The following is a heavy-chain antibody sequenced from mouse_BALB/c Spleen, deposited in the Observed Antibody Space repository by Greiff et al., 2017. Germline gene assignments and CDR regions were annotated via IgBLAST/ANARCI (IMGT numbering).Heavy chain of an antibody. CDR1: GDSITSGY. CDR3: ARSPYGNYGGWFAY. J-gene: IGHJ3*01. D-gene: IGHD2-10*02. V-gene: IGHV3-8*02. Sequence: EVQLQESGPSLVKPSQTLSLTCSVTGDSITSGYWNWIRKFPGNKLEYMGYISYSGSTYYNPSLKSRISITRDTSKNQYYLQLNSVTTEDTATYYCARSPYGNYGGWFAYWGQGTLVTVSA. CDR2: ISYSGST.